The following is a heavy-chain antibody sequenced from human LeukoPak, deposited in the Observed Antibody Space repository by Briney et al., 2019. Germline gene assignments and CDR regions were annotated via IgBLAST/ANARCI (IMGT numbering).Heavy chain of an antibody. D-gene: IGHD4-17*01. CDR3: TTDRYDYGDYVVAFDI. Sequence: GGSLRLSCAASGFTFSSAWMTWVRQALGKGLEWVGHIKNKTNGGTTDYAAPVKGRFTISRDDSKNRLYLQMNSLKTEDTAVYYCTTDRYDYGDYVVAFDIWGQGTMVTVSS. CDR1: GFTFSSAW. J-gene: IGHJ3*02. V-gene: IGHV3-15*01. CDR2: IKNKTNGGTT.